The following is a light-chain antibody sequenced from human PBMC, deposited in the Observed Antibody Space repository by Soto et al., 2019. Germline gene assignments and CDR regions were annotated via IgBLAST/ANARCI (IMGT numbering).Light chain of an antibody. CDR2: AAS. J-gene: IGKJ3*01. CDR1: QDIANY. Sequence: DIQMTQSPSSLSASVGDRVTITCRASQDIANYLAWYQQKPGRVPKLLISAASTLQSGVPSRFSGSGSGTDFTLTISSLQPEDVATYYCQKYHRAPVTFGPGTKVDIK. V-gene: IGKV1-27*01. CDR3: QKYHRAPVT.